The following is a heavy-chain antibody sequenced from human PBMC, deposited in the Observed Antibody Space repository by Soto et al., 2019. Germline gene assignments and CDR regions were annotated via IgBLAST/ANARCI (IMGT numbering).Heavy chain of an antibody. V-gene: IGHV4-59*01. CDR3: ARQVGLWQPLDY. J-gene: IGHJ4*02. CDR2: IYYSGNT. CDR1: GAAMRDYY. Sequence: AETLSLTCTVPGAAMRDYYWSWIRQSPGKGPEWIGYIYYSGNTNYNPSLKSRVTISVDMPKNLFSLKLNSVTAADTAVYYCARQVGLWQPLDYWGRGTLVTVSS.